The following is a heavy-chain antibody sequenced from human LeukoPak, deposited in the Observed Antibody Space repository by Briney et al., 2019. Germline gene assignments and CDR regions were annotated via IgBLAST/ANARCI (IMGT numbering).Heavy chain of an antibody. D-gene: IGHD3-16*01. J-gene: IGHJ3*02. CDR3: ARVGWVLRYAFDI. Sequence: GGSLRLSCEASGSSLSSYEMNWVRQAPGKGLEWVSHISSRGSTIYYADSVKGRFTISRDNAKNSLYLQMNSLRAEDTAVYYCARVGWVLRYAFDIWGQGTMVTVSS. CDR1: GSSLSSYE. CDR2: ISSRGSTI. V-gene: IGHV3-48*03.